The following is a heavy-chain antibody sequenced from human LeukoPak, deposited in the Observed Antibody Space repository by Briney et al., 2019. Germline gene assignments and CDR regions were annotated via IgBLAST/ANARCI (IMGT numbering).Heavy chain of an antibody. CDR1: GGSISSSSYY. D-gene: IGHD3-10*01. Sequence: SETLSLTCTVSGGSISSSSYYWGWIRRPPGKGLEWIASMFYSGSTYYNPSLKSRVTISVDASKNQFSLRLSSVNAADTAVYYCARLVVRGASHNWFDPWGQGTLVTVSS. V-gene: IGHV4-39*01. CDR3: ARLVVRGASHNWFDP. J-gene: IGHJ5*02. CDR2: MFYSGST.